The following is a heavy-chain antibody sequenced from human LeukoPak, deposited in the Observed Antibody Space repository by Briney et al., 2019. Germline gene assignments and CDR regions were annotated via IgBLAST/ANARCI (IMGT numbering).Heavy chain of an antibody. CDR3: AQGDSYYDFLLSV. Sequence: PGGSLRLSREGPGFTFSNYWMTWFRQAPEKGLEWVANIKPSGSEKHYADSVEGRFTISRDNAKNSLYLQMNSLGAEDTAVYYCAQGDSYYDFLLSVWGQGTMVTVSS. D-gene: IGHD3-3*01. CDR2: IKPSGSEK. J-gene: IGHJ3*01. V-gene: IGHV3-7*03. CDR1: GFTFSNYW.